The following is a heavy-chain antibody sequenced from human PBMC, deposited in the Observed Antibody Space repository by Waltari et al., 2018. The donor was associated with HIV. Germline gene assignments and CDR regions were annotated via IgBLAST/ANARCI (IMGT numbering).Heavy chain of an antibody. Sequence: QVQLQESGPGLVKPSETLSLPCTVSGGSISGYYWSWIRQPAGKGLEWIGRIHSSGSTNYNPSLKGRVTMSVDTSKNQFSLKVTSVTAADTAVYYCARGQYCSGGSCYAAFDYWGQGTLVTVSS. V-gene: IGHV4-4*07. CDR3: ARGQYCSGGSCYAAFDY. J-gene: IGHJ4*02. CDR1: GGSISGYY. D-gene: IGHD2-15*01. CDR2: IHSSGST.